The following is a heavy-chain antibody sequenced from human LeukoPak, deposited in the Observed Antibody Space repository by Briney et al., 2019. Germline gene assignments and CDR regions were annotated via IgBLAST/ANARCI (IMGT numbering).Heavy chain of an antibody. D-gene: IGHD6-19*01. CDR1: GGSVSTGTYF. CDR2: IFYSGST. V-gene: IGHV4-61*01. J-gene: IGHJ4*02. CDR3: ARRGYSSGWFLYFDY. Sequence: SETLSLTCTVSGGSVSTGTYFWSWIRQPPGKGLEWIGEIFYSGSTNYNPSLKSRVTISVDTSKNQFSLKLSSVTAADTAVYYCARRGYSSGWFLYFDYWGQGTLVTVSS.